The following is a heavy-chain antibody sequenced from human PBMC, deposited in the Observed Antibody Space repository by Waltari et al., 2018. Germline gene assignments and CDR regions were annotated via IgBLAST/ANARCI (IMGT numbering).Heavy chain of an antibody. CDR3: ARDRGRGLHLDT. Sequence: QLQLQESGPGLVKPSGTLSLTCAVSGDSMSSSYCWSWVRQSPQKGMEWIGQVRGGGKANYNPSFASRLTVSLDTSNKRFSLDLNSATPADTAIYYCARDRGRGLHLDTWGPGILVTVS. CDR1: GDSMSSSYC. V-gene: IGHV4-4*02. CDR2: VRGGGKA. D-gene: IGHD2-15*01. J-gene: IGHJ5*02.